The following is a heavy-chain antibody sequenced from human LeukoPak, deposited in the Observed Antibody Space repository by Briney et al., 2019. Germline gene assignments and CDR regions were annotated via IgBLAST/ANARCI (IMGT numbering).Heavy chain of an antibody. D-gene: IGHD3-10*01. V-gene: IGHV4-61*02. CDR1: GGSMSSGTYY. CDR2: VYNAGS. Sequence: PSETLSLTCTVSGGSMSSGTYYWSWIRQPAGKGLEWIGRVYNAGSNFNSGSNYNPSLKSRVTMSVDTSKNQFSLKLSSVTAADTAVYYCAREIWFGELLALVAAFDIWGQGTMVTVSS. J-gene: IGHJ3*02. CDR3: AREIWFGELLALVAAFDI.